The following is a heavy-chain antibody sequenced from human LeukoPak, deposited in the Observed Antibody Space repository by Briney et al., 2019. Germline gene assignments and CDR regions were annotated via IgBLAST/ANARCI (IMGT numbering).Heavy chain of an antibody. D-gene: IGHD6-19*01. Sequence: GGSLRLSCAASGFTVSSNYMSWVRQAPGKGLEWASVIYSGGSTYYADSVKGRFTISRDNSKNTLYLQMNSLRAEDTAVYYCASRYSSGWYGSDYWGQGTLVTVSS. CDR1: GFTVSSNY. J-gene: IGHJ4*02. CDR2: IYSGGST. V-gene: IGHV3-66*01. CDR3: ASRYSSGWYGSDY.